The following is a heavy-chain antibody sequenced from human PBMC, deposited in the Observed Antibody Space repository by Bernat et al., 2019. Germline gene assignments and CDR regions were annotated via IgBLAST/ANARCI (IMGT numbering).Heavy chain of an antibody. Sequence: EVQLVESGGGLVQPGGSLRLPCAASGFTFSSYEFNWVRQAPGKGLEWVSYMSSSGSALYYADSVKGRFTISRDNAKNSLYLQMNSLRAEDTAVYYCARCHPGYSSSWNDYWGQGTLVTVSS. CDR2: MSSSGSAL. V-gene: IGHV3-48*03. D-gene: IGHD6-13*01. J-gene: IGHJ4*02. CDR3: ARCHPGYSSSWNDY. CDR1: GFTFSSYE.